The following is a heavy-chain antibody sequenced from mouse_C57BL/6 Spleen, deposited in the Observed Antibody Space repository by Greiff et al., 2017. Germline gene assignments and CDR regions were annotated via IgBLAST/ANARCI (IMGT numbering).Heavy chain of an antibody. V-gene: IGHV1-81*01. CDR3: ARLSTLYYAMDY. CDR2: IYPRSGNT. J-gene: IGHJ4*01. Sequence: QVHVKQSGAELARPGASVKLSCKASGYTFTSYGISWVKQRTGQGLEWIGEIYPRSGNTYYNEKFKGKATLTADKSSSTAYMELRSLTSEDSAVYFCARLSTLYYAMDYWGQGTSVTVSS. D-gene: IGHD2-1*01. CDR1: GYTFTSYG.